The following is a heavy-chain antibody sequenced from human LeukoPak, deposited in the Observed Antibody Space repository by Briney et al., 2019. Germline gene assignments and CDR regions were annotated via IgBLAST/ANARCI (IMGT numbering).Heavy chain of an antibody. CDR2: ISAYNGNT. D-gene: IGHD3-9*01. CDR3: ARVFLGYDILTGYYMAHFDY. Sequence: ASVKVSCKVSGYTFTSYGISWVRQAPGQGLEWMGWISAYNGNTNYAQKLQGRVTMTTDTSTSTAYMELRSPRSDDTAVYYCARVFLGYDILTGYYMAHFDYWGQGTLVTVSS. CDR1: GYTFTSYG. J-gene: IGHJ4*02. V-gene: IGHV1-18*01.